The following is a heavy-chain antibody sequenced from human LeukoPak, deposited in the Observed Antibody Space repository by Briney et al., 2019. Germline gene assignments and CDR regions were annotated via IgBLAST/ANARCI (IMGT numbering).Heavy chain of an antibody. CDR3: ARDPYSGNYGAYYYYYMDV. CDR2: IRYDGSNK. CDR1: GFTFSSYG. Sequence: GGSLRLSCAASGFTFSSYGMHWVRQAPGKGLEWVAFIRYDGSNKYYADSVKGRFTISRDNAKNSLYLQMDSLRVEDTAEYYFARDPYSGNYGAYYYYYMDVWGKGTTVTVSS. D-gene: IGHD1-26*01. J-gene: IGHJ6*03. V-gene: IGHV3-30*02.